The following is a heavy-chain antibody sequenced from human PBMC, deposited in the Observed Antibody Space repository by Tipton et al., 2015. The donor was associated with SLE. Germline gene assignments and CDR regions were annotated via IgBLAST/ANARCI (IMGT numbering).Heavy chain of an antibody. CDR3: ARQVYYYDSSGYYSSFDY. V-gene: IGHV4-61*09. J-gene: IGHJ4*02. D-gene: IGHD3-22*01. Sequence: TLSLTCTVSGGSISSVSYYWNWLRQPPGKGLEWIGNIYSSGSTNYNPSLKSRVTISVDTSKNQFSLKLSSVTAADTAVYYCARQVYYYDSSGYYSSFDYWGQGTLVTVSS. CDR2: IYSSGST. CDR1: GGSISSVSYY.